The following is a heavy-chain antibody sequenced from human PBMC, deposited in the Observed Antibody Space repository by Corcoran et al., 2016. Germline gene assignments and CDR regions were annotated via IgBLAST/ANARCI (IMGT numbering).Heavy chain of an antibody. Sequence: QVQLVESGGGVVQPGRSLRLSCAASGFTFSSCGMHWVRQAPGKGLEWVAVISYDGSNKYYADSVMGRFTISRDNSKNTWYLQMNSLRAEDTALYYCAKDRANSYEEYYYYGMDVWGPGTTVTVSS. CDR2: ISYDGSNK. D-gene: IGHD5-18*01. J-gene: IGHJ6*02. CDR3: AKDRANSYEEYYYYGMDV. V-gene: IGHV3-30*18. CDR1: GFTFSSCG.